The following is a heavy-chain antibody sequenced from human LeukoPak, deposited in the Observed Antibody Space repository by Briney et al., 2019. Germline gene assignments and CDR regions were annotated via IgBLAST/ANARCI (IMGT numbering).Heavy chain of an antibody. V-gene: IGHV1-18*01. Sequence: ASVKVSCKASGYTFTSYCISWVRQAPGQGLEWMGWISGYNSNTNYAQKLQGRVTMTTDTSTSTAYMELRSLRSDDTAVYFCARDSATGTTTFVDYWGQGPLVTVSS. CDR2: ISGYNSNT. J-gene: IGHJ4*02. D-gene: IGHD1-1*01. CDR1: GYTFTSYC. CDR3: ARDSATGTTTFVDY.